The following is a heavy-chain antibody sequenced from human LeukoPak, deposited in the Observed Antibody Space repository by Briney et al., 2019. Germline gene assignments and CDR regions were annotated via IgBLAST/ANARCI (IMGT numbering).Heavy chain of an antibody. CDR2: IKQDGSEK. CDR1: GFTFSSYW. V-gene: IGHV3-7*04. CDR3: ARAVAGFFPDYYYYGMDV. D-gene: IGHD6-19*01. Sequence: GGSLRLSCAASGFTFSSYWMSWVRQAPGKGLEWVANIKQDGSEKYYVDSVKGRFTISRDNAKNSLYLQMNSLRAEDTAVYYCARAVAGFFPDYYYYGMDVWGQGTTVTASS. J-gene: IGHJ6*02.